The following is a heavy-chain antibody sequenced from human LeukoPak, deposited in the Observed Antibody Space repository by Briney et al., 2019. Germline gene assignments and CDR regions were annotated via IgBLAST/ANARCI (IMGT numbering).Heavy chain of an antibody. J-gene: IGHJ4*02. CDR1: GGSISSGSYY. D-gene: IGHD1-26*01. CDR3: ARRTPYSGSYVFDY. Sequence: SETLSLTCTVSGGSISSGSYYWAWIRQPPGKGLEWIGSIYYSGTTYYNPSLKSRVTISADTSKNQISLKLSSVTAADTAVYYCARRTPYSGSYVFDYWGQGTLVTVSS. V-gene: IGHV4-39*01. CDR2: IYYSGTT.